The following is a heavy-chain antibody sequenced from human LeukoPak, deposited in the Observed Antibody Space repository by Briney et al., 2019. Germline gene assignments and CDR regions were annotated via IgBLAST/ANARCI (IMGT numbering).Heavy chain of an antibody. CDR2: IYYSGST. D-gene: IGHD3-22*01. CDR3: GGTYYYDSSGYYLDY. V-gene: IGHV4-39*07. Sequence: PPETLSLTCTVSGGSISSSSYYWGWIRQPPGKGLEWIGSIYYSGSTYYNPSLKSRVTISVDTSKNQFSLKLSSVTAADTAVYYCGGTYYYDSSGYYLDYWGQGTLVTVSS. J-gene: IGHJ4*02. CDR1: GGSISSSSYY.